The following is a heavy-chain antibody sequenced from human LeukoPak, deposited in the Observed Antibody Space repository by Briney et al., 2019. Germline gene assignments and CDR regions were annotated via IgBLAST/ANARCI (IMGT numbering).Heavy chain of an antibody. CDR2: ISKDGSMK. V-gene: IGHV3-30*04. CDR3: AGESFDI. J-gene: IGHJ3*02. CDR1: GFTFSNYA. Sequence: PGRSLRLSCAASGFTFSNYAMDWVRQAPGKGLEWVAVISKDGSMKYYADSVQGRFTVSRDNSNYTLYLQMNSLRTEDTAVYYCAGESFDIWGQGTMVTVSS.